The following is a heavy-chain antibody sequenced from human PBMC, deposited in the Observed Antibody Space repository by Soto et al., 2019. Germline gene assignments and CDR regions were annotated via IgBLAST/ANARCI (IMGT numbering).Heavy chain of an antibody. V-gene: IGHV1-18*01. D-gene: IGHD2-15*01. CDR2: ISGYNGHT. CDR3: ARDARGLVAASPSIYFHGLDV. J-gene: IGHJ6*02. CDR1: GYSFSSHG. Sequence: QGQLVQSGAEVKKPGASVKVSCKASGYSFSSHGIGWVRQAPGQGLEWVGWISGYNGHTNYIQRLQGRVTMTTDTSTSTAYMELRGLRSDDTAVYYCARDARGLVAASPSIYFHGLDVWGQGTTVTVSS.